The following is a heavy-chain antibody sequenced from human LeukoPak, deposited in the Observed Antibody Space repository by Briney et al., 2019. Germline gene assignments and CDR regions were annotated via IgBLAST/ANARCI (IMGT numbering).Heavy chain of an antibody. CDR2: INWNGGST. CDR1: GFTFEDYG. Sequence: GGSLRLSCTASGFTFEDYGMSWVRQAPGKGLEWVSGINWNGGSTGYADSVKGRFTISRDNAKNSLYLQMNSLRAEDTALYYCARKSYYYDSSGYYPLDYWGQGTLVTVSS. V-gene: IGHV3-20*04. J-gene: IGHJ4*02. CDR3: ARKSYYYDSSGYYPLDY. D-gene: IGHD3-22*01.